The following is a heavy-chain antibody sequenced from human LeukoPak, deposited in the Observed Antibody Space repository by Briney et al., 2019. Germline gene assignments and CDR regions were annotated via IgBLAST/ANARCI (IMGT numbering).Heavy chain of an antibody. Sequence: SETLSLTCPVSGGSISSYYWSWIRQPPGNGLGWIGYIYYSGSTNYNPSLKSRVTISVDTSKNQFSLKLSSVTAADTAVYYCARVTGTRRSDYYYYMDVWGKGTTVTVSS. J-gene: IGHJ6*03. CDR1: GGSISSYY. D-gene: IGHD1-20*01. CDR3: ARVTGTRRSDYYYYMDV. CDR2: IYYSGST. V-gene: IGHV4-59*01.